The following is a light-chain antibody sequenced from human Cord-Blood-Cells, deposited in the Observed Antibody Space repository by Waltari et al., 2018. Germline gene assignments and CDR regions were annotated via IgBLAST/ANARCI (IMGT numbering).Light chain of an antibody. CDR2: KAS. V-gene: IGKV1-5*03. CDR1: QSISSW. CDR3: QQYNSYSWT. Sequence: IQMTQSPSTLFASVGDRVTITCRASQSISSWLAWYQQKPGKAPKLLIYKASSLESGVPSRFSGSGSGTEFTLTISSLQPDDFATYYCQQYNSYSWTFGQGTKVEIK. J-gene: IGKJ1*01.